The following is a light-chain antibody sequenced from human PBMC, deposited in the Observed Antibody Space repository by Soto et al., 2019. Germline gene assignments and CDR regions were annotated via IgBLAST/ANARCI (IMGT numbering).Light chain of an antibody. Sequence: QSVLTQPPSASGTPGQRVTISCSGSSSNIGGYYVSWYQQLPGTAPKVLIYRNNQRPSGVPDRFSGSKSGTSASLAISGLRSDDEADYYCAAWDDSLSGYVFGTGTKRTFL. CDR2: RNN. CDR1: SSNIGGYY. V-gene: IGLV1-47*01. J-gene: IGLJ1*01. CDR3: AAWDDSLSGYV.